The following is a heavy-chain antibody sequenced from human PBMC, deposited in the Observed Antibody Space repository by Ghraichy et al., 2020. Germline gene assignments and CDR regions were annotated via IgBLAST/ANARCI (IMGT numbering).Heavy chain of an antibody. CDR2: IRYDGTNK. CDR3: AKHTGGARYFDY. J-gene: IGHJ4*02. V-gene: IGHV3-30*02. CDR1: GFTFSSYG. D-gene: IGHD3-10*01. Sequence: GGSLRLSCAASGFTFSSYGMHWVRQAPGKGLEWVAFIRYDGTNKYYADSVKSRFTISRDNSKNTLYLQMNSLRAEDTAVYYCAKHTGGARYFDYWGQGTLVTVSS.